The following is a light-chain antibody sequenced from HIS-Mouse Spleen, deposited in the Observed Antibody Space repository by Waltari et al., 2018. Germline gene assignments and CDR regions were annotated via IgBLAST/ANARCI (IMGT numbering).Light chain of an antibody. CDR1: ALPKKY. V-gene: IGLV3-10*01. Sequence: SYELTQPPSVSVSPGQTARITCSGDALPKKYAYWYQQKSGQAPVLVIYEDSKRPSGMPEGFSGSRSGTMATLTISGAQVEDEADYYCYSTDSSGNHRVFGGWTKLTVL. J-gene: IGLJ2*01. CDR2: EDS. CDR3: YSTDSSGNHRV.